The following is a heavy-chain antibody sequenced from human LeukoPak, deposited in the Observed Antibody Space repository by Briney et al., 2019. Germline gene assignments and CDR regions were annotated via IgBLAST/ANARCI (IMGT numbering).Heavy chain of an antibody. CDR1: GFTFSSYA. V-gene: IGHV3-23*01. Sequence: GGSLRLSCAASGFTFSSYAMSLVRQAPGKGLEWVSAVSSSGGSTNYADYVKGQFTISRDNSKNTVYLHMNNLRAEDTAVYYCAKEGRKTGNTYGYEFDSWGQGTLVTVSS. CDR2: VSSSGGST. D-gene: IGHD5-18*01. CDR3: AKEGRKTGNTYGYEFDS. J-gene: IGHJ4*02.